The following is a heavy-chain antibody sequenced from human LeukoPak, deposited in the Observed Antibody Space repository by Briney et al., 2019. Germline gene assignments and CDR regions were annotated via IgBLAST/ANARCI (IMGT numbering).Heavy chain of an antibody. D-gene: IGHD5-24*01. CDR1: GGSFSGYY. J-gene: IGHJ4*02. CDR2: INHSGST. CDR3: ARIEGRWLQRGSDY. Sequence: SETLSLTCAVYGGSFSGYYWSWIRQPPGKGLEWIGEINHSGSTNYNPSLKSRVTISVDTSKNQFSLKLSSVTAADTAVYYCARIEGRWLQRGSDYWGQGTLVTVSS. V-gene: IGHV4-34*01.